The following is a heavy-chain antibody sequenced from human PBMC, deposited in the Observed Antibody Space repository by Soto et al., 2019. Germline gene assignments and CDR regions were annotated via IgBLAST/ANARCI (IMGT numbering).Heavy chain of an antibody. Sequence: SETLSLTCPVSGGCISRYYWSWIRQPPGKGLEWIGYIYFRGTTNYNPSLKSRVTMSADTSKNQFSLKLNSVTAADTAVYYCGRMNYYDTSGYPFDYWGQGMMVTVSS. V-gene: IGHV4-59*01. J-gene: IGHJ4*02. CDR1: GGCISRYY. CDR2: IYFRGTT. D-gene: IGHD3-22*01. CDR3: GRMNYYDTSGYPFDY.